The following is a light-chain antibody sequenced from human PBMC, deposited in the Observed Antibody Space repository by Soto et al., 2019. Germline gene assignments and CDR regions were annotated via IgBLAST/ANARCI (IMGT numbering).Light chain of an antibody. V-gene: IGLV1-40*01. CDR3: QSYDSSLEV. CDR2: GNS. J-gene: IGLJ2*01. Sequence: QSVLTQPPSVSGAPGQRVTISCTGSRSNIGAGYDVHWYQQLPGTAPKLLIYGNSNRPSGVPDRFSGSKSGTSASLAITGLQAEDEADYHCQSYDSSLEVFGGGTQLTVL. CDR1: RSNIGAGYD.